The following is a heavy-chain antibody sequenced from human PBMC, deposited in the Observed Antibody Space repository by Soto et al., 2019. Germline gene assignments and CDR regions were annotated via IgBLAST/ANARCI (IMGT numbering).Heavy chain of an antibody. CDR1: GGSISSSSYY. D-gene: IGHD5-18*01. CDR3: ARGYSYGFGSTAYGMDV. CDR2: IYYSGST. V-gene: IGHV4-39*01. Sequence: SETLSLPCTVSGGSISSSSYYWGWIRQPPGKGLEWIGSIYYSGSTYYNPSLKSRVTISVDTSKNQFSLKLSSVTAADTAVYYCARGYSYGFGSTAYGMDVWGQGTTVTVSS. J-gene: IGHJ6*02.